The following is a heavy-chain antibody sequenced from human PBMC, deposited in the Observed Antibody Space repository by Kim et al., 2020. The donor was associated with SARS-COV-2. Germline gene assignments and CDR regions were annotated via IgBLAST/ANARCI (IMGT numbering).Heavy chain of an antibody. Sequence: ASVKVSCKASGYTFTGYYMHWVRQAPGQGLEWMGRINPNSGGTNYAQKFQGRVTMTRDTSISTAYMELSRLRSDDTAVYYCARGFGYYDSSGDPSWVTKWGQGTLVTVSS. CDR2: INPNSGGT. V-gene: IGHV1-2*06. D-gene: IGHD3-22*01. J-gene: IGHJ4*02. CDR3: ARGFGYYDSSGDPSWVTK. CDR1: GYTFTGYY.